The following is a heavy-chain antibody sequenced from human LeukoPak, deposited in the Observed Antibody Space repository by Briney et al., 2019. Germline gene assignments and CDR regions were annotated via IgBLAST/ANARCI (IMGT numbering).Heavy chain of an antibody. CDR1: GFTFTSHE. J-gene: IGHJ4*02. D-gene: IGHD5-24*01. Sequence: HTGGSLRLSCAASGFTFTSHEMNWVRQAPGKGLEWVSYINGDGSTTYYADSVKGRFTISRDKAKNSLYLQMNSLRVEDTAVYYCARDYKYAFDNWGQGTLVTVSS. CDR3: ARDYKYAFDN. V-gene: IGHV3-48*03. CDR2: INGDGSTT.